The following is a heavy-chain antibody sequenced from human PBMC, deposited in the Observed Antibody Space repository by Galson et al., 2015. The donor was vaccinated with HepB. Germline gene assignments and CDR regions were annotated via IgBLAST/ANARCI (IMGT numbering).Heavy chain of an antibody. CDR2: ISPYSRDT. D-gene: IGHD2-15*01. J-gene: IGHJ5*02. Sequence: SVKVSCKASGYTFSSYSITWVRQAPGQGLEWVGWISPYSRDTNYARKLQGRVTMTTDTSTNTAYMELRSLRPDDTAVYYCARGALIVVVDANPNNWFDPWGQGTLVTVSS. V-gene: IGHV1-18*01. CDR1: GYTFSSYS. CDR3: ARGALIVVVDANPNNWFDP.